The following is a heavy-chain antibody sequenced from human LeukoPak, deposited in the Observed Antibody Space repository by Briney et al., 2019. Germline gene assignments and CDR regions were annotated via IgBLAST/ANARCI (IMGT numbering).Heavy chain of an antibody. J-gene: IGHJ6*03. CDR1: GFIFSNYA. D-gene: IGHD6-13*01. CDR3: AKGSSWTPGRGYYYMDV. Sequence: GGSLRLSCAASGFIFSNYAMIWVRQAPGKGLEWVSSIRSKTATTYYADSVKGRFTISRDNSKNTLYLQMNSLRAEDTAVYYCAKGSSWTPGRGYYYMDVWGKGTTVTISS. V-gene: IGHV3-23*01. CDR2: IRSKTATT.